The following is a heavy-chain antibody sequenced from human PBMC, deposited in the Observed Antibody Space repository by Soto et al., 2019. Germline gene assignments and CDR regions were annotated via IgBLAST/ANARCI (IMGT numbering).Heavy chain of an antibody. CDR1: GGSISSSSYY. V-gene: IGHV4-39*01. D-gene: IGHD5-18*01. CDR2: IYYSGST. J-gene: IGHJ4*02. CDR3: ARGRYSYGYPHFDY. Sequence: TLSLTCTVSGGSISSSSYYWGWIRQPPGKGLEWIGSIYYSGSTYYNPSLKSRVTISVDTSKNQFSLKLSSVTAADTAVYYCARGRYSYGYPHFDYWGQGTLVTVSS.